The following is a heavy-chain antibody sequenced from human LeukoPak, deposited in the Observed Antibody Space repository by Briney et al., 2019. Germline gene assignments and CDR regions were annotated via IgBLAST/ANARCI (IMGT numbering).Heavy chain of an antibody. CDR3: ARCLGGDYVSDTYWYFDL. D-gene: IGHD4-17*01. Sequence: PGGSLRLSCAASGFPVSSYYMSWVRQAPGKGLEWVSVIYIGGRTYYADSVTGRFTISRDNSKNTLCLQMNSLRAEDTAVYYCARCLGGDYVSDTYWYFDLWGRGSLVTVSS. CDR2: IYIGGRT. V-gene: IGHV3-53*01. CDR1: GFPVSSYY. J-gene: IGHJ2*01.